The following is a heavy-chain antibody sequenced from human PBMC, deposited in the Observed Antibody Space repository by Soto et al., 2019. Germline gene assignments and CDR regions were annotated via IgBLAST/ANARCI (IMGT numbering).Heavy chain of an antibody. CDR3: ARARDHIVVVVADRYYCGMDG. CDR1: GGPFSSYA. D-gene: IGHD2-15*01. V-gene: IGHV1-69*06. CDR2: IIPIFGTA. Sequence: SVKVSCKASGGPFSSYAISGVRQAPGQGVEWMGGIIPIFGTANYAQKFQGRVTITADKSTGTAYMERSSLRSEDAAVYYCARARDHIVVVVADRYYCGMDGWGQGTTVTVSS. J-gene: IGHJ6*02.